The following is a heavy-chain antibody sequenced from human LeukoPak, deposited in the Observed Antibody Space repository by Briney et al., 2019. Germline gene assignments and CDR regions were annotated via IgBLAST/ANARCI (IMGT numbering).Heavy chain of an antibody. CDR3: VRGSNGWSGFDF. V-gene: IGHV3-74*01. J-gene: IGHJ4*02. CDR1: GFTFSNYW. Sequence: PGGSLRLSCAAPGFTFSNYWMYWVRQAPGKGLVWVSRIKYDGTSTDYADSVKGRFTISRDNAKNTLYLQMNSLRAEDTAIYYCVRGSNGWSGFDFWGQGTLVTVSS. D-gene: IGHD6-19*01. CDR2: IKYDGTST.